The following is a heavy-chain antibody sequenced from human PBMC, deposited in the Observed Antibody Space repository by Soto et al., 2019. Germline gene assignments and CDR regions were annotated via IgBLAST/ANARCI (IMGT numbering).Heavy chain of an antibody. Sequence: PGGSLRLSCAASGFTFSGSAMHWVRQASGKGLEWVGRIRSKANSYATAYAASVKGRFTISRDDSKNTAYLQMNSLKTEDTAVYYCTIDVDILTGHILDRDFDYWGQGTLVTVSS. CDR2: IRSKANSYAT. CDR1: GFTFSGSA. V-gene: IGHV3-73*01. J-gene: IGHJ4*02. CDR3: TIDVDILTGHILDRDFDY. D-gene: IGHD3-9*01.